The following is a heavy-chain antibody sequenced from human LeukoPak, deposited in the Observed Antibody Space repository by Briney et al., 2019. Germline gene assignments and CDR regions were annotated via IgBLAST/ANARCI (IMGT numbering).Heavy chain of an antibody. V-gene: IGHV1-8*03. CDR3: ARGRGEFQLLFNTLLY. CDR2: MNPNSGNT. CDR1: GYTFTSYD. J-gene: IGHJ4*02. Sequence: GASVKVSCKASGYTFTSYDINWVRQATGQGLEWMGWMNPNSGNTGYAQKFQGRVTITRNTSMSTAYMELSSLRSEDTAVYYCARGRGEFQLLFNTLLYWGQGSLVTVSS. D-gene: IGHD2-2*01.